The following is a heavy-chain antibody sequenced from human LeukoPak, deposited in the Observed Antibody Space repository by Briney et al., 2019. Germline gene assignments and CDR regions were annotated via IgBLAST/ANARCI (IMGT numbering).Heavy chain of an antibody. V-gene: IGHV1-69*06. Sequence: GSSVKVSCKASGGTFSSYAISWVRQAPGQGLEWMGGIIPIFGTANYAQKFQGRVTITADKSTSTAYMELSSLRSEDTAVYYCARDLNPSGYCSGGSCRRGAFDIWGQGTMVTVSS. J-gene: IGHJ3*02. CDR1: GGTFSSYA. CDR2: IIPIFGTA. CDR3: ARDLNPSGYCSGGSCRRGAFDI. D-gene: IGHD2-15*01.